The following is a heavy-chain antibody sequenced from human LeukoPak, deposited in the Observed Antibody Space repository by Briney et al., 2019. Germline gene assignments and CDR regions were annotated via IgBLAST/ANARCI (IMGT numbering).Heavy chain of an antibody. CDR3: ARHLFTRHEAFDI. CDR1: GYTFTSYY. J-gene: IGHJ3*02. Sequence: GASVTVSCTASGYTFTSYYMHWVRQAPGQGLEWMGIINPSGGSTSYAQKFQGRVTMTRDTSTSTVYMELSSLRSEDTAVYYCARHLFTRHEAFDIWGQGTMVTVSS. D-gene: IGHD2-2*01. V-gene: IGHV1-46*01. CDR2: INPSGGST.